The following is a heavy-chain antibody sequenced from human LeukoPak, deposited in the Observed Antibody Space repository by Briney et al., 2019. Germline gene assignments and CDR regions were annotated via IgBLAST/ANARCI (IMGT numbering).Heavy chain of an antibody. Sequence: PGRSLRLSCAASGFTFENHGMHWVRQAPGKGLDWVAVISYHGHDKYYADSVRGRFTISRDNSKNTLYLQMYSLRPEDTAVYYCARKVVGSGGTSEELLGFGLDLWGQGTTVTVSS. CDR1: GFTFENHG. CDR2: ISYHGHDK. CDR3: ARKVVGSGGTSEELLGFGLDL. V-gene: IGHV3-30*03. D-gene: IGHD3-10*01. J-gene: IGHJ6*02.